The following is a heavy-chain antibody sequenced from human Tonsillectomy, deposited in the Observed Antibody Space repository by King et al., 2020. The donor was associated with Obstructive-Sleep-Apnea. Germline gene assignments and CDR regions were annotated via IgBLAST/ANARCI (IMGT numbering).Heavy chain of an antibody. CDR3: ARGRDLYYDSSGIDY. Sequence: QLQESGPRLVKPSETLSLICTVSGGSISSYYWSWIRQPPGKGLEWFGYIYYSGITNYNPSLKSRVTISVDTSKNQFSLKLSSVTAADTAVYYCARGRDLYYDSSGIDYWGQGTLVTVSS. CDR1: GGSISSYY. J-gene: IGHJ4*02. V-gene: IGHV4-59*01. CDR2: IYYSGIT. D-gene: IGHD3-22*01.